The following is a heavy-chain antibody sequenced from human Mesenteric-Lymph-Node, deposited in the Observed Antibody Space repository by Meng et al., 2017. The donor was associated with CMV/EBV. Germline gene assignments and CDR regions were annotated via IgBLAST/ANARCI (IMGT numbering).Heavy chain of an antibody. V-gene: IGHV3-11*04. J-gene: IGHJ1*01. CDR1: GFTFSDYY. Sequence: LSLTCAASGFTFSDYYMNWIRQAPGKGLEWVSHISSSGSIIYYADSVKGRFTISRDNAKNSLYLQMNSLRAEDTAVYYCARQLGYCSGGNCYRYFQHWGQGTLVTVSS. CDR3: ARQLGYCSGGNCYRYFQH. CDR2: ISSSGSII. D-gene: IGHD2-15*01.